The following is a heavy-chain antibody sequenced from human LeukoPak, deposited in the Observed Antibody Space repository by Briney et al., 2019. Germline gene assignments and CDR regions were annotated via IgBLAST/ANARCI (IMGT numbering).Heavy chain of an antibody. CDR3: ARFRDGSRPFDI. CDR2: IYYSGST. J-gene: IGHJ3*02. CDR1: GGSISSGGYY. Sequence: SETLSLTCTVSGGSISSGGYYWNWIRQHPGKGLGWIGYIYYSGSTYYNPSLKSRVTISIDTSKNQFSLKLSSVTAADTAVYYCARFRDGSRPFDIWGQGTMVTVSS. V-gene: IGHV4-31*03. D-gene: IGHD5-24*01.